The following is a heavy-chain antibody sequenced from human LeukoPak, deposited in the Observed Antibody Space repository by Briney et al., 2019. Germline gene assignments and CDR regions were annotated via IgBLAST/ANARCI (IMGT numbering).Heavy chain of an antibody. CDR2: ISYDGSNK. Sequence: GRSLRLSCAASGFTFSSYGMHWVRQAPGKGLEWVAVISYDGSNKYYADSVKGRFTISRDNSKNTLYLQMNSLRADDTAVYYCAKARGSSVYEQFDYWGQGTQVTVSP. J-gene: IGHJ4*02. CDR1: GFTFSSYG. D-gene: IGHD5/OR15-5a*01. V-gene: IGHV3-30*18. CDR3: AKARGSSVYEQFDY.